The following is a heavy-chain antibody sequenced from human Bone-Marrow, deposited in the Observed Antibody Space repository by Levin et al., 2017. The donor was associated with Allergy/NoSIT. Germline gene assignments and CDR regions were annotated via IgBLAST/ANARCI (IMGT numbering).Heavy chain of an antibody. CDR1: GGSFSGYY. Sequence: PSQTLSLTCAVYGGSFSGYYWTWIRQPPGKGLEWIGEINYSGSTNYNPSLKSRVTISVDTSKNQFSLKLSSVTAADTAMYYCARGPSIAVAPRGLDYWGQGTLVTVSS. CDR2: INYSGST. J-gene: IGHJ4*02. CDR3: ARGPSIAVAPRGLDY. D-gene: IGHD6-19*01. V-gene: IGHV4-34*01.